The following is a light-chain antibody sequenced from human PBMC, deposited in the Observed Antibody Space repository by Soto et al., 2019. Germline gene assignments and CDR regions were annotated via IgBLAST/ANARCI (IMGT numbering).Light chain of an antibody. J-gene: IGKJ1*01. CDR2: DAS. V-gene: IGKV3-11*01. CDR1: QSVSSY. CDR3: QQRSNWPPWT. Sequence: EIVLTHSPATLSLSPGERATLSFSSSQSVSSYLAWCQQKPGQAPRLLIYDASNRATGIPARFSGSGSGTDFTLTISSLEPEDFAVYYCQQRSNWPPWTFGQGTKVDIK.